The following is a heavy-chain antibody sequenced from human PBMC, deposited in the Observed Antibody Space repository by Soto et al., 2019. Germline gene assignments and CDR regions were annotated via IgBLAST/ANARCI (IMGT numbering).Heavy chain of an antibody. CDR2: VDGGNGNT. D-gene: IGHD1-26*01. Sequence: QVQLVQSGAEVKEPGASVKVSCKASGYSFTTHIMHWVRQAPGQRLEWMGWVDGGNGNTKYSQKFQGRVTITRDTSATTVYMELSRRTSEDKAVYYCARDSGIVGTSGDLDYWGQGTLVTVSS. CDR3: ARDSGIVGTSGDLDY. CDR1: GYSFTTHI. V-gene: IGHV1-3*01. J-gene: IGHJ4*02.